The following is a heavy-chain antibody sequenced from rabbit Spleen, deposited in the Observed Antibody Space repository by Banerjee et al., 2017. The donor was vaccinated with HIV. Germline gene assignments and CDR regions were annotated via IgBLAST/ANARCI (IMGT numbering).Heavy chain of an antibody. V-gene: IGHV1S45*01. J-gene: IGHJ4*01. Sequence: QEQLEESGGDLVKPEGSLTLSCKASGIDLMSIAMSWVRQAPGKGLEWIGDIYTGNGKTYYASWAKGRFTISKSSSTTVTLQMTSLTAADTATYFCARDAGTGDYIDVYFDLWGQGTLVTVS. D-gene: IGHD8-1*01. CDR1: GIDLMSIAM. CDR3: ARDAGTGDYIDVYFDL. CDR2: IYTGNGKT.